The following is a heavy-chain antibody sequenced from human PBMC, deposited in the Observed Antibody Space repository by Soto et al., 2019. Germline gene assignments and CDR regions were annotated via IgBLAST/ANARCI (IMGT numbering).Heavy chain of an antibody. J-gene: IGHJ6*02. CDR2: IKQDGSEK. CDR1: GFTFSSYW. CDR3: VKYQQHYYYRMDV. D-gene: IGHD2-2*01. V-gene: IGHV3-7*03. Sequence: GGSLRLSCAASGFTFSSYWMTWVRQAPGKGLEWVANIKQDGSEKYYVDSVKGRFTISRDNAKKSLYLQMNSLRAEDTAVYYCVKYQQHYYYRMDVWGQGTTVTVSS.